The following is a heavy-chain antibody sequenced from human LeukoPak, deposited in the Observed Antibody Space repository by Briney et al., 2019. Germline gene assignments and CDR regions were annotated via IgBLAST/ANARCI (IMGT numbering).Heavy chain of an antibody. CDR3: ARTPENDI. J-gene: IGHJ3*02. V-gene: IGHV3-21*01. CDR1: GFTFSTYG. CDR2: ISSSSSYI. Sequence: TGGSLRLSCTASGFTFSTYGIHWVRQAPGRGLEWVSSISSSSSYIYYADSVKGRFTISRDNAKNSLYLQMNSLRAEDTAVYYCARTPENDIWGQGTMVTVSS.